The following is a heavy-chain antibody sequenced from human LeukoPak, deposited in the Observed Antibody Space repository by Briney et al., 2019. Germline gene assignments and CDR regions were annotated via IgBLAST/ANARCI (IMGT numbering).Heavy chain of an antibody. Sequence: PSETLSLTCTVSGGSISSSSYYWGWIRQPPGKGLEWIGEINHSGSTNYNPSLKSRVTISVDTSKNQFSLKLSSVTAADTAVYYCASRTYDSSGYYYLFDYWGQGTLVTVSS. CDR1: GGSISSSSYY. V-gene: IGHV4-39*07. D-gene: IGHD3-22*01. CDR2: INHSGST. J-gene: IGHJ4*02. CDR3: ASRTYDSSGYYYLFDY.